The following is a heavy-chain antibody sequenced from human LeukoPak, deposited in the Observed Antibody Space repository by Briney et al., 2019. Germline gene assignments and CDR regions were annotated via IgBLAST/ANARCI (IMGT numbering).Heavy chain of an antibody. Sequence: GGSPRLSCAASGFTFSSYAMSWVRQAPGKGLEWVSAISGSDGSTYYADSVKGRFTISRDNSKNTLYLQMNSLRAEDTAVYYCAKGPTPGYSSGWSDYWGQGTLVTVSS. CDR3: AKGPTPGYSSGWSDY. D-gene: IGHD6-19*01. CDR2: ISGSDGST. J-gene: IGHJ4*02. V-gene: IGHV3-23*01. CDR1: GFTFSSYA.